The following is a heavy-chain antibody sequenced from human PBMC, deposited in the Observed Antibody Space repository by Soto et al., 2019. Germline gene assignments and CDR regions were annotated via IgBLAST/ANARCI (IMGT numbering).Heavy chain of an antibody. CDR2: IYYSGST. Sequence: QVQLQESGPGLVKPSQTLSLTCTVSGGSISSGDYYWSWIRQPPGKGLEWIGYIYYSGSTYYNPSLKSRVTISVDTSKNQFSLKLSSVTAADTAVYYCARASYFDWLLPEYNWFDPWGQGTLVTVSS. J-gene: IGHJ5*02. V-gene: IGHV4-30-4*01. CDR1: GGSISSGDYY. CDR3: ARASYFDWLLPEYNWFDP. D-gene: IGHD3-9*01.